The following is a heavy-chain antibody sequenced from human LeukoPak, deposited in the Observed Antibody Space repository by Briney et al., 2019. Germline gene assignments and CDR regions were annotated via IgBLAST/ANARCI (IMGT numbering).Heavy chain of an antibody. Sequence: WASVKVSCKASGYTFTGYYMHWVRQAPGQGLEWMGWINPNSGGTNYAQKFQGRVTMTRDTSISTAHMEMSRLRSDDTAVYYCARANFLYCSSTTCLFDYWGQGTLVTVSS. D-gene: IGHD2-2*01. CDR1: GYTFTGYY. J-gene: IGHJ4*02. CDR2: INPNSGGT. V-gene: IGHV1-2*02. CDR3: ARANFLYCSSTTCLFDY.